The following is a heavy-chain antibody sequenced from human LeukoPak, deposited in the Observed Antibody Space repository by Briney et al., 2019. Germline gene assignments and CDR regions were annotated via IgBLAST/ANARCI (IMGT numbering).Heavy chain of an antibody. J-gene: IGHJ6*02. CDR2: ISGSGGST. D-gene: IGHD3-9*01. CDR1: GFTFSSYA. Sequence: PGGSLRLSCAASGFTFSSYAMSWVRQAPGKGLEWVSAISGSGGSTYYADAVKGRFTISRDNSKNTLYLQMNSLGAEDTAVYYCAKDHEGILTGHYYYYYGMDVWGQGTTVTVSS. V-gene: IGHV3-23*01. CDR3: AKDHEGILTGHYYYYYGMDV.